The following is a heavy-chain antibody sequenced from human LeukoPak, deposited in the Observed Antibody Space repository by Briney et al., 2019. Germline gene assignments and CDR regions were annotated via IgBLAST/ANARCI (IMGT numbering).Heavy chain of an antibody. Sequence: SETLSLTCTVSGGSISSSYWSWIRQPPGKGLEWIGYIYYSGSPNYNPSLKSRVTISVDTSKNQFSLKLTSVTAADTAFYYCAKSNGFGLVDIWGQGTMVTVSS. CDR1: GGSISSSY. V-gene: IGHV4-59*01. CDR2: IYYSGSP. D-gene: IGHD2-2*01. CDR3: AKSNGFGLVDI. J-gene: IGHJ3*02.